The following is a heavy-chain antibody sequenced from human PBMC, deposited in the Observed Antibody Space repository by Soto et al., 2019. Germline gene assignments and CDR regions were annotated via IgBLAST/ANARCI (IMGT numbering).Heavy chain of an antibody. CDR2: LYYSGST. V-gene: IGHV4-39*01. J-gene: IGHJ6*03. CDR1: GVSISSTIYY. Sequence: SETLSLTCTVSGVSISSTIYYWGWIRQPPGKGLEWIGTLYYSGSTYYNPSLKSRITMSVDTSKNHFSLRLSSVTAADTAVYYCARHCTKTDYCYYMEVWGKGTTVTVS. CDR3: ARHCTKTDYCYYMEV.